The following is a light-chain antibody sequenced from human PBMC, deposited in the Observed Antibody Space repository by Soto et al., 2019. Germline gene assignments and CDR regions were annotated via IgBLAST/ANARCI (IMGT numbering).Light chain of an antibody. Sequence: QSALAQPPSASGSPGQSVTISCTGSGSDIGAYKFVSWYQQHPGKAPKLMIFGVTERPSGVPDRFSGSKSGNTASLTVSGLQADDEAIDYCYSYAGRNIWVFGGGTQLTVL. J-gene: IGLJ7*01. CDR2: GVT. V-gene: IGLV2-8*01. CDR3: YSYAGRNIWV. CDR1: GSDIGAYKF.